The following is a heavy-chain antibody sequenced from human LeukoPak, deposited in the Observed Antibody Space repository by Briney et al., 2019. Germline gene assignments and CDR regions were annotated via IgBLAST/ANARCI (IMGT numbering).Heavy chain of an antibody. V-gene: IGHV4-38-2*02. Sequence: SETLSLTCSVSGHSISSGHYWGWIRQTPGKGLEWIGSIYLSGTTYYNPSLKSRVTISVDTSKNQFSLKLSSLTAADTAVYFCARIFILSGFSSYFDHKGQGTLVTVYS. CDR2: IYLSGTT. D-gene: IGHD3-9*01. J-gene: IGHJ4*02. CDR3: ARIFILSGFSSYFDH. CDR1: GHSISSGHY.